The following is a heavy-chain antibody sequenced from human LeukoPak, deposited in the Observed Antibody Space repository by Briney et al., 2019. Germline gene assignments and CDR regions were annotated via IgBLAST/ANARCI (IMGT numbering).Heavy chain of an antibody. D-gene: IGHD3-22*01. J-gene: IGHJ5*02. CDR2: ISSSGSTI. V-gene: IGHV3-48*03. Sequence: PGGSLRLXCAASGFTFSSYEMNWVRQAPGKAPEWVSYISSSGSTIYYADSVKGRFTISRDNAKNSLYLQMNSLRAEDTAVYYCARDRDYYDSSGRIKVFDPWGQGTLVTVSS. CDR1: GFTFSSYE. CDR3: ARDRDYYDSSGRIKVFDP.